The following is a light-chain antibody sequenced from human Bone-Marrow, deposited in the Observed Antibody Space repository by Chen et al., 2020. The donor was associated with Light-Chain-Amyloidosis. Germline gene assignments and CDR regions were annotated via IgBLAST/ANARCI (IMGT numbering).Light chain of an antibody. J-gene: IGLJ2*01. CDR2: RDT. V-gene: IGLV3-25*03. CDR3: QSADSSGTYEVI. Sequence: SYQLPQPPSVSVSPGHTASITRSGDDLPTKYAYWYQQEPGQAPVLVIHRDTERPSGISERFSGSSSGTTATLTISGVQAEDEADYHCQSADSSGTYEVIFGGGTKLTVL. CDR1: DLPTKY.